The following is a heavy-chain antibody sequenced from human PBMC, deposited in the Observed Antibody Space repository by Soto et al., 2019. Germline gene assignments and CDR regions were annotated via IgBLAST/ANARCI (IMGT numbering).Heavy chain of an antibody. J-gene: IGHJ4*02. CDR2: ISYDGSDK. D-gene: IGHD6-19*01. Sequence: GSLSLSCPASGFSFSTYGMHWVCQTPGKGLEWVAVISYDGSDKYYADSVKGRFTISRDNSKNTLYLQMSSLRAEDTAVYYCAKDRSGWYLEASDCWGQGTLVTVS. CDR1: GFSFSTYG. V-gene: IGHV3-30*18. CDR3: AKDRSGWYLEASDC.